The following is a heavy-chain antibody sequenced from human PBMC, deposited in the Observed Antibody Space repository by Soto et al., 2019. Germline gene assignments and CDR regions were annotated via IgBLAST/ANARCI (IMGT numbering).Heavy chain of an antibody. CDR2: MPYIGST. CDR3: AIQYSYANY. J-gene: IGHJ4*01. Sequence: SETLSLTCSVSDRFVSNYYWSWIRQPPGKGLEFIGYMPYIGSTKYNPSLKSRATILRDTSKKQFSLKLTSVTAADTAVYYCAIQYSYANYWGHVSLATVS. V-gene: IGHV4-59*02. D-gene: IGHD5-18*01. CDR1: DRFVSNYY.